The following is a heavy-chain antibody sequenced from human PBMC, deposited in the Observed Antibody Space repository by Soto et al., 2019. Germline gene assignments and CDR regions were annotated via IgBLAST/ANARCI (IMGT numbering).Heavy chain of an antibody. CDR3: ARSQALLWFGDLTREAYYYYGMDV. Sequence: LYLTSTVSGCSISSGGYYWSWIRQHPGKCLEWIGYIYYSGSTYYNPSLKSRVTISVDTSKNQFSLKLSSVTAADTAVYYCARSQALLWFGDLTREAYYYYGMDVWGQGTTVTVSS. D-gene: IGHD3-10*01. V-gene: IGHV4-31*03. CDR2: IYYSGST. J-gene: IGHJ6*02. CDR1: GCSISSGGYY.